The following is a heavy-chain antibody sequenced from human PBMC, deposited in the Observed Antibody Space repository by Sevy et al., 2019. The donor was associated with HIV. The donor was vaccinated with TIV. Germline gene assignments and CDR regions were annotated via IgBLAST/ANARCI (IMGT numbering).Heavy chain of an antibody. D-gene: IGHD2-15*01. V-gene: IGHV3-49*04. CDR2: IRSKAYGGTT. CDR3: TRGGASDIVVVVAATYFDY. J-gene: IGHJ4*02. Sequence: GGSLRLSCTASGFTFGDYAMSWVRQAPGKGLEWVGFIRSKAYGGTTEYAASVKGRLTISRDDSKSIAYLQMNSLKTEDTAVYYCTRGGASDIVVVVAATYFDYWGQGTLVTVSS. CDR1: GFTFGDYA.